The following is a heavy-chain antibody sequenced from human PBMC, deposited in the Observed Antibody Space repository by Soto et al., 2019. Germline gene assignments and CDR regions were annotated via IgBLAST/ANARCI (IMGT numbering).Heavy chain of an antibody. D-gene: IGHD3-10*02. J-gene: IGHJ5*02. Sequence: QLVESGGGLVKPGGSLRLSCAASGFTFKNAWMSWVRQAPGKGLEWVGSIKTKADAGTTDYAAPVKGRFTISRDDSKNTLYLQMNSLKNEDRALYFCTTDGATIFFDPRGQGTLVTVSS. CDR3: TTDGATIFFDP. CDR1: GFTFKNAW. V-gene: IGHV3-15*01. CDR2: IKTKADAGTT.